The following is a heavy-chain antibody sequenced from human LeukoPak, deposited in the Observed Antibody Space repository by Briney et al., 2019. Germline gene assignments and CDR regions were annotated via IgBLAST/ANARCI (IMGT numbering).Heavy chain of an antibody. J-gene: IGHJ6*03. CDR2: IRYDGSNK. Sequence: GGSLRLSCAASGFTFSSYGMHWVRQAPGKGLEWVAFIRYDGSNKYYADSVKGRFTISRDNSKNTLYLQMNSLRAEDTAVYYCAKKEGGSGISYYYYYYYMDVWGKGTTVTVSS. D-gene: IGHD3-10*01. CDR1: GFTFSSYG. CDR3: AKKEGGSGISYYYYYYYMDV. V-gene: IGHV3-30*02.